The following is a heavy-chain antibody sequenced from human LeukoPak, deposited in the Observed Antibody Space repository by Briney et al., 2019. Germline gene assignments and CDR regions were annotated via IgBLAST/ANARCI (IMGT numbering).Heavy chain of an antibody. V-gene: IGHV3-30*18. CDR2: ISYDGSNK. CDR3: AKGRTVVSHLGY. CDR1: GFTFSSYG. D-gene: IGHD4-23*01. Sequence: HPGRSLRLSCAASGFTFSSYGMHWVRQAPGKGLEWVAVISYDGSNKYYADSVKGRFTIFRDNSKNTLYLQMNSLRAEDTAVYYCAKGRTVVSHLGYWGQGTLVTVSS. J-gene: IGHJ4*02.